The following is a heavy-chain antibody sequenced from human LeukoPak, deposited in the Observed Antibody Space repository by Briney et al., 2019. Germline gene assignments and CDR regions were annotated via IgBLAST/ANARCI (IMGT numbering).Heavy chain of an antibody. CDR1: GFTFSSYA. V-gene: IGHV3-30*04. D-gene: IGHD3-22*01. CDR2: ISYDGNNK. J-gene: IGHJ4*02. CDR3: AKDFSVYYYDSRVLDY. Sequence: GGSLRLSCAASGFTFSSYAMHWVRQAPGKGLEWVAVISYDGNNKYYADSVKGRFTISRDNSKKTLYLQMNSLRPEDTAVYYRAKDFSVYYYDSRVLDYWGQGTLVTVSS.